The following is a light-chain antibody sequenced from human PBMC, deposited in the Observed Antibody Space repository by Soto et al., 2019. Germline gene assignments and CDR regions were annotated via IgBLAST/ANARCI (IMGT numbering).Light chain of an antibody. CDR1: QTVTSNY. CDR2: GTT. CDR3: QQYGCSPPR. Sequence: EIVLTQSPGTVSLSPGETATLSCRASQTVTSNYLAWYQQKPGQAPRLLIYGTTSRATGVPDRFSGGGSGTALTLTVSRRESEDFAVYNCQQYGCSPPRFGGGTRVEIK. J-gene: IGKJ4*01. V-gene: IGKV3-20*01.